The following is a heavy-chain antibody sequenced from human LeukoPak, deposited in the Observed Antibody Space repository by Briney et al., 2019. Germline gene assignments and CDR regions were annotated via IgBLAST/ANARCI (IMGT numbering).Heavy chain of an antibody. CDR2: ISVSGGST. D-gene: IGHD2-15*01. Sequence: GGSLRLSCAASGFTFSSYAMSWVRQAPGKGLEWVSVISVSGGSTYYADSVKGRFTISRDNSKNTLYLQMNSLRAEDTAVYYCAKDFCSGGSCYWFDPWGQGTLVTVSS. CDR1: GFTFSSYA. V-gene: IGHV3-23*01. CDR3: AKDFCSGGSCYWFDP. J-gene: IGHJ5*02.